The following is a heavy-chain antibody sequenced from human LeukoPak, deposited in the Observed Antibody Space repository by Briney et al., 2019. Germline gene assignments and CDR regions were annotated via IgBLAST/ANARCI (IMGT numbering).Heavy chain of an antibody. CDR1: GGSISSYY. D-gene: IGHD2-15*01. Sequence: SETLSLTCTVSGGSISSYYWTWIPQPPGKGLEYIGHIYYSGSTNYIPSLKSRVTISVDTSKNQFSLKLSSVTAADTAVYYCARRGYCSGGSCYSFDYWGQGALVTVSS. CDR3: ARRGYCSGGSCYSFDY. CDR2: IYYSGST. V-gene: IGHV4-59*01. J-gene: IGHJ4*02.